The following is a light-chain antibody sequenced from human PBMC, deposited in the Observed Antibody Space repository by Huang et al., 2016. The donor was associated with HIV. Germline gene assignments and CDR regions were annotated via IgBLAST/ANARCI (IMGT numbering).Light chain of an antibody. J-gene: IGKJ4*01. Sequence: QLTQSPSSLSASVGDRVTITCRASQGISNTLAWYQQKPGKAPKLLIYDASSLQTGAPSRFSGSGSGTDFTRTISSLQPEDCATYYCQQCNHYPLTFGGGTKVEIE. V-gene: IGKV1D-13*01. CDR3: QQCNHYPLT. CDR2: DAS. CDR1: QGISNT.